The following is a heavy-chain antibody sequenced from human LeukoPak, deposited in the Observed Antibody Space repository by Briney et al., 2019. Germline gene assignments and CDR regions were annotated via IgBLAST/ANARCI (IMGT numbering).Heavy chain of an antibody. V-gene: IGHV4-34*01. D-gene: IGHD3-10*01. J-gene: IGHJ4*02. CDR2: INHSGST. Sequence: PSETLSLTCAVYGGSFSGYYWSWIRQPPGKGLEWIGEINHSGSTNYNPSLKSRVTISVDTSKNQFSLKLSSVTAADTAVYYCARVRWAFSSSPYGSGSYDRSRTFDYWGQGTLVTVSS. CDR1: GGSFSGYY. CDR3: ARVRWAFSSSPYGSGSYDRSRTFDY.